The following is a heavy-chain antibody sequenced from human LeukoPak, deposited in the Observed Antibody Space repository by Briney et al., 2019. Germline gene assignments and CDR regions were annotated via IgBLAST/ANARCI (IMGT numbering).Heavy chain of an antibody. V-gene: IGHV4-39*02. CDR2: IFSSGST. CDR3: ARIIRSTGYYSNPKSGSFDL. CDR1: GGSISGSHHY. J-gene: IGHJ5*02. D-gene: IGHD3-9*01. Sequence: SETLSLTCAVAGGSISGSHHYWGWIRQPPGKGLQWIVTIFSSGSTYYNSSLRTRLIISIDKSKSHFSLHLSSATAADTAVYYCARIIRSTGYYSNPKSGSFDLWGQGTLVTVSS.